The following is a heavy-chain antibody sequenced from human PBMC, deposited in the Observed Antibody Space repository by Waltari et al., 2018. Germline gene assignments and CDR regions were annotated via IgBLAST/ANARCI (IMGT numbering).Heavy chain of an antibody. Sequence: QVQLQESGPGLVKPSQTLFLTFTVSGGSISSGSYYWSWIRQPAGKGLEWIGRIYTSGRTNYNPPPKSRVTISEDTSKNQFSLKLSSVTAADTAVYYCARLTVLEGFEGGMDVWGQGTTVTVSS. CDR1: GGSISSGSYY. CDR3: ARLTVLEGFEGGMDV. V-gene: IGHV4-61*02. J-gene: IGHJ6*02. D-gene: IGHD3-3*01. CDR2: IYTSGRT.